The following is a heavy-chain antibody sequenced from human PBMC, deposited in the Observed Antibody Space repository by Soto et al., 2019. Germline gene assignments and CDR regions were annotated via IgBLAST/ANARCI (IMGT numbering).Heavy chain of an antibody. Sequence: QVPLVQSGAEVKKPGASVKVSCKASGYTFTSYGISWVRQAPGQGLEWMGWISAYNGNTNYAQKLQGRVPMTTDTSTSTAYMELRSLRSDDTAVYYCARDPPPYNWNDAGFDYWGQGTLVTVSS. CDR3: ARDPPPYNWNDAGFDY. V-gene: IGHV1-18*01. D-gene: IGHD1-20*01. CDR1: GYTFTSYG. CDR2: ISAYNGNT. J-gene: IGHJ4*02.